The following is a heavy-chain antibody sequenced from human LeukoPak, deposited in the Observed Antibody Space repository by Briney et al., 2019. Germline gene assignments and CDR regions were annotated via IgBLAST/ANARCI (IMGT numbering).Heavy chain of an antibody. J-gene: IGHJ4*02. V-gene: IGHV3-30*04. Sequence: GGSLRLSCAASGFTFSRNAMHWVRQAPGKGLQWVAVISYDGSDRYYADPVKGRFTVSRDNSKNTLYLQMNSLRAEDTAVYYCARTPLQVPVVGELPPYYFDYWGQGTLVTVSS. D-gene: IGHD3-10*01. CDR3: ARTPLQVPVVGELPPYYFDY. CDR1: GFTFSRNA. CDR2: ISYDGSDR.